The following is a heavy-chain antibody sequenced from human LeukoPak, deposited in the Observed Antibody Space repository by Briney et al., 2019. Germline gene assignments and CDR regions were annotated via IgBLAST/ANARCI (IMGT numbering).Heavy chain of an antibody. J-gene: IGHJ4*02. CDR2: ISSSSSYI. D-gene: IGHD4-23*01. CDR3: ARDQAVVTTFDY. Sequence: PGGSLRLSCAASGFTFSSYAMSWVRQAPGKGLEWVSAISSSSSYIYYADSVKGRFTISRDNAKNSLYLQMNSLRAEDTAVYYCARDQAVVTTFDYWGQGTLVTVSS. CDR1: GFTFSSYA. V-gene: IGHV3-21*01.